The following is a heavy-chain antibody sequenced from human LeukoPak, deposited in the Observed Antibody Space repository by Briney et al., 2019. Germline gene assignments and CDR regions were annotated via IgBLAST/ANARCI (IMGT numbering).Heavy chain of an antibody. D-gene: IGHD3-22*01. V-gene: IGHV3-74*01. CDR1: GFTFSSYG. CDR2: INSDGSST. J-gene: IGHJ4*02. Sequence: GGSLRLSCAASGFTFSSYGMSWVRQAPGKGLVWVSRINSDGSSTNYADSVKGRFTISRDNAKNTLYVQINSLRAEDTAVYYCARAGDYYDSSGYYLFDYWGQGTLVTVSS. CDR3: ARAGDYYDSSGYYLFDY.